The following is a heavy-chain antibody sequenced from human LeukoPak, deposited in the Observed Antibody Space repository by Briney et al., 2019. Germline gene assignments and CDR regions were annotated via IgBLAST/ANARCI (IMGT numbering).Heavy chain of an antibody. J-gene: IGHJ4*02. CDR3: ATGPQWFGELFCDY. CDR2: IKQDGSDK. Sequence: PGGSLRLSCAASGFTPSTYWMSWVRHAPGKGLEWVANIKQDGSDKFYVDSVKGRFTISRDNAKNSLYLQMNSLRAEDTAVYYCATGPQWFGELFCDYWGQGTLVSVSS. D-gene: IGHD3-10*01. V-gene: IGHV3-7*01. CDR1: GFTPSTYW.